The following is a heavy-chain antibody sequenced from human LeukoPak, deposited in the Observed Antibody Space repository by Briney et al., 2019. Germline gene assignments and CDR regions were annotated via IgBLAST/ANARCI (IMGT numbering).Heavy chain of an antibody. V-gene: IGHV4-59*08. CDR1: GGSIKTYY. D-gene: IGHD2-15*01. CDR3: ARRSGASGAFDY. CDR2: FYYSGST. Sequence: SETLSLTCTVSGGSIKTYYWSWIRQPPGKGLEWIGSFYYSGSTNYNPSLKSRVTISGDTSENQFSLRLSSVTAADTAMYFCARRSGASGAFDYWGQGTQVTVSS. J-gene: IGHJ4*02.